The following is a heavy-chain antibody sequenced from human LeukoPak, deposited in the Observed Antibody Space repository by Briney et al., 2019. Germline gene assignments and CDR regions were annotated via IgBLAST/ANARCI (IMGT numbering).Heavy chain of an antibody. CDR3: AREKMATIPFDY. Sequence: PGGSLRLSCAASGFTFSSYGMHWVRQAPGKGLEWVAVIWYDGSNKYYADSVKGRFTISRDNSKNTLYLQMNSLRAEDTAVYYCAREKMATIPFDYWGQGTLVTVSS. CDR1: GFTFSSYG. V-gene: IGHV3-33*01. CDR2: IWYDGSNK. J-gene: IGHJ4*02. D-gene: IGHD5-24*01.